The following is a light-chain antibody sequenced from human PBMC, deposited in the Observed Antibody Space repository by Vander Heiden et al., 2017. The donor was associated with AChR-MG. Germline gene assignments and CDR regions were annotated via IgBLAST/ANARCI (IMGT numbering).Light chain of an antibody. J-gene: IGLJ6*01. CDR3: QSYDSSNNV. Sequence: NFMLTQPHSVSESPGQTVTISCTGSSGSIASNYVQWYQQRPGSAPTTVIYEDNQRPSGVPDRFSGSIDSSSNSASLTISGLKTEDEADYYCQSYDSSNNVFGSGTKVTVL. V-gene: IGLV6-57*02. CDR1: SGSIASNY. CDR2: EDN.